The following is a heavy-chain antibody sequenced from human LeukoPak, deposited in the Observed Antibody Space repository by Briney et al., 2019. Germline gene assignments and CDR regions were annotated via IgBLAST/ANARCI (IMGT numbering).Heavy chain of an antibody. Sequence: GGSLRLSCAASGFTFSSYWMHWVRQAPGTGLVWVSRINSDGSSITYADSVKGRFTISRDNAMNTLYLQMNSLRAEDTAVYYCAREDSGAVALDYWGQGALVTVSS. CDR2: INSDGSSI. D-gene: IGHD6-19*01. CDR1: GFTFSSYW. J-gene: IGHJ4*02. CDR3: AREDSGAVALDY. V-gene: IGHV3-74*01.